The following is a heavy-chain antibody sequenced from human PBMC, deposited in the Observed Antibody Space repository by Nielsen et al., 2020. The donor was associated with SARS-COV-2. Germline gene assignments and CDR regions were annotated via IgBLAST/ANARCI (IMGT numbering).Heavy chain of an antibody. CDR2: ISSSSSYI. D-gene: IGHD1-26*01. CDR3: ARVRSGYAMDV. CDR1: GFTFSSYS. V-gene: IGHV3-21*01. J-gene: IGHJ6*02. Sequence: GGSLRLSCAASGFTFSSYSMNWVRQAPGKGLEWVSSISSSSSYIYYADSVKGRFTISRDNAKNSLYLQMNSLRAEDTAVYYCARVRSGYAMDVWGQGTTVTVSS.